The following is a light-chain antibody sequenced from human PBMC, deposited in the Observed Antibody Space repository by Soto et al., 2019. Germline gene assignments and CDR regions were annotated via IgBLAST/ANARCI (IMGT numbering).Light chain of an antibody. Sequence: EIVITQTPATLSVSPGERATLSCRASQSVSSILAWYQQTPGQAPRLLIYGASTRATGIPARFSGSGSGTEFTLTISSLQSEDFAVYYCQPYNNWPPLTFGGGTKVEIK. V-gene: IGKV3-15*01. CDR2: GAS. J-gene: IGKJ4*01. CDR1: QSVSSI. CDR3: QPYNNWPPLT.